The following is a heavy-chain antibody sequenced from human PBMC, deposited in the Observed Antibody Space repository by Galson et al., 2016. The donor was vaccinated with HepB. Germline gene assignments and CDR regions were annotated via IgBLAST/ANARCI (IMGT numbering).Heavy chain of an antibody. CDR1: GFTFTHYW. CDR3: ARDFDY. Sequence: SLRLSCAASGFTFTHYWMTWVRQAPGRGLGWVASITQDGSGKHYVDSVKGRFTISRDNAKNALYLQMNSLRNEDAAVYYCARDFDYWGQGSLVTVSP. CDR2: ITQDGSGK. V-gene: IGHV3-7*03. J-gene: IGHJ4*02.